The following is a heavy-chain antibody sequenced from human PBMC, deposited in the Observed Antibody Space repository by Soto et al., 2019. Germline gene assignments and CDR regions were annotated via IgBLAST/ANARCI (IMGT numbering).Heavy chain of an antibody. CDR3: AKVLIAAAATGNFFFDY. D-gene: IGHD6-25*01. J-gene: IGHJ4*02. CDR2: ISYDGNNK. Sequence: GGSLSLSCAASGFTFSSYGMHWVRQAPGKGLEWVAVISYDGNNKYYADSVKGRFTISRDNSKNTLYLQMNSLRDEDMAVYYCAKVLIAAAATGNFFFDYWGQGALVTVSS. CDR1: GFTFSSYG. V-gene: IGHV3-30*18.